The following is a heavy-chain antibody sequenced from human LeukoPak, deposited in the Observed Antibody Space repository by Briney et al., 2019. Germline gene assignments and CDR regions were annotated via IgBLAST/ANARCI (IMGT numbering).Heavy chain of an antibody. V-gene: IGHV1-46*01. CDR1: GGTFSSYA. CDR2: INPSGGST. Sequence: ASVKVSCKASGGTFSSYAISWVRQAPGQGLEWMGIINPSGGSTSYAQKFQGRVTMTRDTSTSTVYMELSSLRSEDTAVYYCARDATPQQLVIWFDPWGQGTLVTVSS. CDR3: ARDATPQQLVIWFDP. J-gene: IGHJ5*02. D-gene: IGHD6-13*01.